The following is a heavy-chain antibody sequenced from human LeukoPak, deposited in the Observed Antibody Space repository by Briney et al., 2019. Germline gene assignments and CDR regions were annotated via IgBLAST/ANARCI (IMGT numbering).Heavy chain of an antibody. J-gene: IGHJ6*02. V-gene: IGHV4-39*07. Sequence: SETLSLTCTVSGGSISSSSYYWGWIRQPPGKGLEWIGSIYYSGSTYYNPSLKSRVTISVDTSKNQFSLKLSSVTAADTAVYYCASLGPREGYYGMDVWGQGTMVTVSS. CDR2: IYYSGST. D-gene: IGHD1-26*01. CDR1: GGSISSSSYY. CDR3: ASLGPREGYYGMDV.